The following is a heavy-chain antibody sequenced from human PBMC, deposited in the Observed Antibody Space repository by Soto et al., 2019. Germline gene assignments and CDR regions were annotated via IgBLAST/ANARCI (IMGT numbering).Heavy chain of an antibody. D-gene: IGHD5-12*01. J-gene: IGHJ6*02. V-gene: IGHV3-21*01. CDR2: ISSRSSVI. CDR1: GFTFSSYS. CDR3: SRGERGSTRGDGMDV. Sequence: EVQLVESGGGLVKPGGSLRLSCVDSGFTFSSYSMNWVRQAPGKGLEWVASISSRSSVIWYPDSLKGRLTISRDNAKKSPHLQINSRRVEDTAVIYCSRGERGSTRGDGMDVWGQGTMVTVSS.